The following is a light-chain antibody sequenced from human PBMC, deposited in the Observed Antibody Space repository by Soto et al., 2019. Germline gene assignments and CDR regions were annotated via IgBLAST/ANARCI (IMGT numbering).Light chain of an antibody. CDR2: DDS. Sequence: DIPLTQSPSTLTASVGDRVTIGCRASARISYWLAWYQQKPGKAPKLLIYDDSSLRSGVPSRFSGSGSGTEFTLTINTLQPDDFATYYCQQYDSYSKTFGQGTKLEIK. CDR3: QQYDSYSKT. J-gene: IGKJ2*01. CDR1: ARISYW. V-gene: IGKV1-5*01.